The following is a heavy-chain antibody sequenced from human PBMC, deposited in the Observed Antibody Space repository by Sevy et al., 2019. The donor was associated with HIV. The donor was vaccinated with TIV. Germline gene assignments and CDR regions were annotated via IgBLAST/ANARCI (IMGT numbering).Heavy chain of an antibody. V-gene: IGHV3-7*01. Sequence: GGSLRLSCAASVFTFSSYWTSWVRQAPGKGLEWVANIKQDGSEKYYVDSVKGRFTISRDNAKNSLYLQMNSLRAEDTAVYYCARDLAGRSRDEGNWFDPWGQGTLVTVSS. J-gene: IGHJ5*02. CDR2: IKQDGSEK. CDR3: ARDLAGRSRDEGNWFDP. CDR1: VFTFSSYW.